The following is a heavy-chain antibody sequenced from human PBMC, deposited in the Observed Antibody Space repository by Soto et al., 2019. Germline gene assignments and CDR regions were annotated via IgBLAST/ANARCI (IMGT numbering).Heavy chain of an antibody. Sequence: ASVNVSCKASGYTFTSYAMHWVRPAPGQRLEWMGWINAGNGNTKYSQKFQGRVTITRDTSASTAYMELSSLRSEDTAVYYCARAGSLYSEDQDASDIWDQGTMLTVSS. D-gene: IGHD4-4*01. CDR3: ARAGSLYSEDQDASDI. V-gene: IGHV1-3*01. J-gene: IGHJ3*02. CDR2: INAGNGNT. CDR1: GYTFTSYA.